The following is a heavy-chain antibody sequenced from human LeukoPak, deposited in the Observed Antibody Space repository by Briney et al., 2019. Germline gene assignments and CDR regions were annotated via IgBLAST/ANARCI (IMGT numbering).Heavy chain of an antibody. CDR1: GGSISNSSYY. V-gene: IGHV4-39*01. Sequence: SETLSLTCTVSGGSISNSSYYWGWIRQPPGKGLEWIGSIYYSGSTYYNPSLKSRVTISVDTSKNQFSLKLSSVTAADTAVYYCARLLGTHINYFDPWGQGTLVTVSS. CDR2: IYYSGST. CDR3: ARLLGTHINYFDP. D-gene: IGHD2-21*01. J-gene: IGHJ5*02.